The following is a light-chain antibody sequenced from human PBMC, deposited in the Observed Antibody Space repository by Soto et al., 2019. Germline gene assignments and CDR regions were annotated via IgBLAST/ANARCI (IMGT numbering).Light chain of an antibody. CDR1: QSVSSN. Sequence: EIVMTQSPATLSVSPGERATLSCRASQSVSSNLAWYQQKPGQAPRLLIYGASTMATGIPARFSGSRSGTEFTLTISSLQSEDFAVYYCQQYNNWPPENTFGQGTKLEIK. CDR3: QQYNNWPPENT. J-gene: IGKJ2*01. CDR2: GAS. V-gene: IGKV3-15*01.